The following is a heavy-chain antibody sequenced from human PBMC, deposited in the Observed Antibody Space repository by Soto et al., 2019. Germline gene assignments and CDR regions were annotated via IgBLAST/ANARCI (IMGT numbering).Heavy chain of an antibody. CDR3: ARDRDYGDYTGDDSDI. J-gene: IGHJ3*02. Sequence: SVKVSCKASGGTFSSYAISWVRQAPGQGLEWMGGIIPIFGTANYAQKFQGRVTITADESTSTAYMELSSLRSEDTAVYYCARDRDYGDYTGDDSDIWGQGTMVTVSS. CDR1: GGTFSSYA. CDR2: IIPIFGTA. D-gene: IGHD4-17*01. V-gene: IGHV1-69*13.